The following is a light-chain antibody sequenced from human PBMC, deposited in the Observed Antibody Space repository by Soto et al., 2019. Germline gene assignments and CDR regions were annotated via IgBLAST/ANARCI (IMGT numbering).Light chain of an antibody. CDR1: QSGSSSY. Sequence: EIVLTQSPGTLSLSPGERATLSCRASQSGSSSYLAWYQQKLGQAPRLLIYGASSRATGIPDRFSGSGSGTDFTLPISRLEPEDFAVYYCQQYSGSPWTFGQGTKVDIK. CDR2: GAS. J-gene: IGKJ1*01. V-gene: IGKV3-20*01. CDR3: QQYSGSPWT.